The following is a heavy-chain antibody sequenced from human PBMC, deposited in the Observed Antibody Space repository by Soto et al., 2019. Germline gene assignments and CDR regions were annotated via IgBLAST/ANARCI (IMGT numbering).Heavy chain of an antibody. CDR1: NYLFGAFG. J-gene: IGHJ3*01. Sequence: QVQLVQSGAEVKNPGASVKVSCQASNYLFGAFGISWVRQAPGQGLEWMGWITPYNGNTHSAEKFQDRVTMTADKAPTTAYMEVRRLTSDDTAVYFCARISARRNDFDVWGQGTVVTVSS. CDR2: ITPYNGNT. V-gene: IGHV1-18*01. CDR3: ARISARRNDFDV.